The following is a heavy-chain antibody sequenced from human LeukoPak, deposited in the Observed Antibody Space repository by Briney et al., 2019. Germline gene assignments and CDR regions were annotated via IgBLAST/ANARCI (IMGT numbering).Heavy chain of an antibody. CDR2: IYSGGST. CDR3: ASSLYYYYYMDD. J-gene: IGHJ6*03. Sequence: PGGSLRLSCAASGFTVSSNYMSWVRQAPGKGLEWVSVIYSGGSTYYADSLKGRFTISRDNSKNTLYLQMNSLRAEDTAVYYCASSLYYYYYMDDWGKGTTVTVSS. D-gene: IGHD2-2*01. V-gene: IGHV3-53*01. CDR1: GFTVSSNY.